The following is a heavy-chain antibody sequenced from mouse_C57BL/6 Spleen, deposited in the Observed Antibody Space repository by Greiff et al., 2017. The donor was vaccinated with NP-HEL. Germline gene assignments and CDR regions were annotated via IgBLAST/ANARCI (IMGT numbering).Heavy chain of an antibody. CDR3: TRDKGRSGDYYAMDY. Sequence: EVQGVESGEGLVKPGGSLKLSCAASGFTFSSYAMSWVRQTPEKRLEWVAYISSGGDYIYYADTVKGRFTISRDNARNTLYLQMSSLKSEDTAMYYCTRDKGRSGDYYAMDYWGQGTSVTVSS. CDR1: GFTFSSYA. J-gene: IGHJ4*01. D-gene: IGHD1-3*01. V-gene: IGHV5-9-1*02. CDR2: ISSGGDYI.